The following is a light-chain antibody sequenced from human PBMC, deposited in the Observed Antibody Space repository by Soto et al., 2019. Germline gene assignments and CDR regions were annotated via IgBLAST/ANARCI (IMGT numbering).Light chain of an antibody. CDR2: DNN. CDR1: SSNIGNTY. V-gene: IGLV1-51*01. Sequence: QSVLTQPPSVSAAPGQKVTISCSGSSSNIGNTYVSWYQQLPGTAPKLLIYDNNKRPSGIPDRFSDSKSGTSATLAITGLQTGDEADYYCGTWDSSLSAYVFGTGTKPPS. J-gene: IGLJ1*01. CDR3: GTWDSSLSAYV.